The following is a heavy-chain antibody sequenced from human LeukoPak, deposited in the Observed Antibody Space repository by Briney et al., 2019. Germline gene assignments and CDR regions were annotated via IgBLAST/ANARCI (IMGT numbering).Heavy chain of an antibody. CDR3: ARGSAVSGMPL. Sequence: PSETLSLTCGVYGGSFSGYHWSWLRQPPGKGLEWIGEINHSGDTNYNPSLKSRVTISVDTSKNQFSLRLSSVTAADTAVYYCARGSAVSGMPLWGQGTLVTVSS. CDR1: GGSFSGYH. J-gene: IGHJ4*02. CDR2: INHSGDT. D-gene: IGHD6-19*01. V-gene: IGHV4-34*01.